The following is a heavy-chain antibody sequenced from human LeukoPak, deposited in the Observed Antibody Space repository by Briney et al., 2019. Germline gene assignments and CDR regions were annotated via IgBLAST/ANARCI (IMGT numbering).Heavy chain of an antibody. CDR1: GFTFSSYS. CDR3: AKSEQWLPQGYFDL. CDR2: ISGSGGST. D-gene: IGHD6-19*01. J-gene: IGHJ2*01. V-gene: IGHV3-23*01. Sequence: PGGSLRLSCAASGFTFSSYSMNWVRQAPGKGLERVSAISGSGGSTYYADSVKGRFTISRDNSKNTLYLQMNSLRAEDTAVYYCAKSEQWLPQGYFDLWGRGTLVTVSS.